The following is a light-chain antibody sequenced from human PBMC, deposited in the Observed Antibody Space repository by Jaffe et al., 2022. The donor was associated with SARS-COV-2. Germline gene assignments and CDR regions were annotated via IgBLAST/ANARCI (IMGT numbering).Light chain of an antibody. CDR2: AAS. CDR3: QQLNTYAT. V-gene: IGKV1-9*01. CDR1: QGISNY. J-gene: IGKJ5*01. Sequence: DIQLTQSPSFLSASVGDRVTITCRASQGISNYLAWYQQKPGKAPMLLIYAASTLQSGVPTRFSGSGSGTEFTLTISSLQTEDFATYYCQQLNTYATFGQGTRLDIK.